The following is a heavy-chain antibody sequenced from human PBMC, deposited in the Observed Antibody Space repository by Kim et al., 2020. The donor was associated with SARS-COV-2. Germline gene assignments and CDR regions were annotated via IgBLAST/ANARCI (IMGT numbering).Heavy chain of an antibody. CDR2: AHYTGNT. J-gene: IGHJ4*02. D-gene: IGHD2-21*01. CDR1: GGSISNYF. V-gene: IGHV4-59*08. Sequence: SETLSLTCTVSGGSISNYFWSWIRQPPGKGLEWIGYAHYTGNTNYNPSLKSRVTISIDTSKNQFFLKLSSVTAADTAVYYCARHNSGGTFPLVYCVQGTL. CDR3: ARHNSGGTFPLVY.